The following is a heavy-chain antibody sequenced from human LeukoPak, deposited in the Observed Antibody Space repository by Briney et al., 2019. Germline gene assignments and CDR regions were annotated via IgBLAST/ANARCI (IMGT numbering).Heavy chain of an antibody. D-gene: IGHD3-22*01. CDR1: GFTFSSYG. CDR3: AKDGTDYYDSSGYYFSY. J-gene: IGHJ4*02. V-gene: IGHV3-30*02. CDR2: IRYDGSNK. Sequence: PGGSLRLSCAASGFTFSSYGMHWVRQAPGKGLEWVALIRYDGSNKYYADSVKGRFTISRDNSKNTLYLQMNSLRAEDTAVYYCAKDGTDYYDSSGYYFSYWGQGTLVTVSS.